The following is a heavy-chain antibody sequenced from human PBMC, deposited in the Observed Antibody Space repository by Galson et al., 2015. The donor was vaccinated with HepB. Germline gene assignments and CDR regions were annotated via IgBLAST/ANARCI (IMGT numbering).Heavy chain of an antibody. Sequence: SVKVSCKATGYTFTSYYIHWVRQAPGQGLELIGTINPNGGTTTYAQRFQGRVTMTTDTSTSTIYMELSSLRSEDTAIYYCARPLQALFDGSGYYSAGFDYWGQGTLVTVSS. CDR3: ARPLQALFDGSGYYSAGFDY. CDR1: GYTFTSYY. D-gene: IGHD3-22*01. J-gene: IGHJ4*02. CDR2: INPNGGTT. V-gene: IGHV1-46*03.